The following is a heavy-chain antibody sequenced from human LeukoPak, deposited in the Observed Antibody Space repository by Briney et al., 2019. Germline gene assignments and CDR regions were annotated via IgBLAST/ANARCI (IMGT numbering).Heavy chain of an antibody. D-gene: IGHD3-10*01. CDR3: ARDHFRYYYGSGSHLDYYMDV. V-gene: IGHV1-2*02. CDR2: INPNSGGT. CDR1: GYTFTGYN. Sequence: GASVKVSCKASGYTFTGYNMHWVRQAPGQGLEWMGWINPNSGGTNYAQKFQGRVTMTRDTSISTAYMELSRLRSDDTAVYFCARDHFRYYYGSGSHLDYYMDVWGKGTTVTVSS. J-gene: IGHJ6*03.